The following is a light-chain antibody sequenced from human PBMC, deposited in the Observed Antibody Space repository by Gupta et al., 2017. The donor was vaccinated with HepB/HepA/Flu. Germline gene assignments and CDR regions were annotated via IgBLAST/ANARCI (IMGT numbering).Light chain of an antibody. CDR1: SSNIVSNT. V-gene: IGLV1-44*01. CDR3: AAWDDSLNGGV. J-gene: IGLJ2*01. CDR2: SNN. Sequence: QSVLTQPPSASGTPGQRVTISCSGSSSNIVSNTVNWYQQLPGTAPNLLIYSNNQRPSGVPDRFSGSKSGTSASLAISGLQSEDEADYYCAAWDDSLNGGVFGGGTKLTVL.